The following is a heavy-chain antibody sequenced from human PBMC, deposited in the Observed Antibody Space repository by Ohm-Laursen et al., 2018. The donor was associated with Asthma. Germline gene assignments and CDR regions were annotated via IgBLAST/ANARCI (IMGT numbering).Heavy chain of an antibody. V-gene: IGHV1-3*01. CDR2: INAGNGNT. CDR3: ARDEVANWYYFDY. J-gene: IGHJ4*02. D-gene: IGHD7-27*01. CDR1: GYTFTSYA. Sequence: ASVKVSCKASGYTFTSYAMHWVRQAPGQRLEWMGWINAGNGNTKYSQKFQGRVTITRDTSASTVYMELSSLRSEDTAMYYCARDEVANWYYFDYWGQGTLVTVSS.